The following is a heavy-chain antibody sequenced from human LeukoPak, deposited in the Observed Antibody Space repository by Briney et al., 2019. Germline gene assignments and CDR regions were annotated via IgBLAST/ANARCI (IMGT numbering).Heavy chain of an antibody. CDR3: AGDHGYPYYFDY. CDR1: GYIFNNYD. J-gene: IGHJ4*02. D-gene: IGHD5-24*01. CDR2: MNPGRGST. V-gene: IGHV1-8*01. Sequence: ASVKVSCKTSGYIFNNYDINWVRQAPGQGLEWMGWMNPGRGSTGYAQKFQGRVTMTRNTSMSTAYMQLTSLTSEDTAVYFCAGDHGYPYYFDYWGQGTLVTVSS.